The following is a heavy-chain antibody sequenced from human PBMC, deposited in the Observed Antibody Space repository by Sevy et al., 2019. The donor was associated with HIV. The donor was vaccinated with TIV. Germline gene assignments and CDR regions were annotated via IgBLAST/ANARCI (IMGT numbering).Heavy chain of an antibody. CDR3: VREGVGGYSYSLDC. J-gene: IGHJ4*02. Sequence: GGSLRLSCAASGFTFSNYWMSWVRQAPGKGLEWVANIKLDGSEKYYVDSVKGRFTISRDNAKNSLYLQMNSLRAEDTAVYYCVREGVGGYSYSLDCWGQGTLVTVSS. CDR1: GFTFSNYW. CDR2: IKLDGSEK. V-gene: IGHV3-7*01. D-gene: IGHD5-18*01.